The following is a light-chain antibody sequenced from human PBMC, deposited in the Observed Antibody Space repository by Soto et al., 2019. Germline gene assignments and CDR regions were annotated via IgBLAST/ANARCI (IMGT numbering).Light chain of an antibody. J-gene: IGKJ1*01. CDR2: DAS. CDR3: QQRSNWPPT. V-gene: IGKV3-11*01. CDR1: QSISSY. Sequence: EVMLTQSPDTLSLPQGERATLSCRASQSISSYLAWYQQKPGQAPRLLIYDASSRATGIPARFSGSGSGTDFTLTISSLEPEDFAVYYCQQRSNWPPTFGQGTKVDIK.